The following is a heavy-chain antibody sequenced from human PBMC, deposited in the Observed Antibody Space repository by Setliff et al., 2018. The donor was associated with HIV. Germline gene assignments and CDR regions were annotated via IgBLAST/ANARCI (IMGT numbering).Heavy chain of an antibody. D-gene: IGHD3-22*01. Sequence: PGGSLRLSCTASGFTFGDYAMSWVRQAPGKGLEWVGFIRSKAYGGTTEYAASVKGRFTISRDDSKSIAYLQMNSLKTEDTAVYYCTRVGLDYYDSSGYYVLDYWGQGTLVTVSS. CDR3: TRVGLDYYDSSGYYVLDY. CDR2: IRSKAYGGTT. CDR1: GFTFGDYA. J-gene: IGHJ4*02. V-gene: IGHV3-49*04.